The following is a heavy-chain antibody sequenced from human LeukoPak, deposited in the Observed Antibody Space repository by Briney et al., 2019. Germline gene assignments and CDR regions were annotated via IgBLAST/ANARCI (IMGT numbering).Heavy chain of an antibody. D-gene: IGHD1-26*01. Sequence: PGGSLRLSCAASGFTFSSYGINWVRQAPGKGLEWVSAISGSGSSTYYADSVKGHFTISRDNAKNSLYLQMNSLRAEDTAVYYCAKDRRIVGATVEEFDYWGQGTLVTVSS. CDR3: AKDRRIVGATVEEFDY. CDR2: ISGSGSST. V-gene: IGHV3-23*01. J-gene: IGHJ4*02. CDR1: GFTFSSYG.